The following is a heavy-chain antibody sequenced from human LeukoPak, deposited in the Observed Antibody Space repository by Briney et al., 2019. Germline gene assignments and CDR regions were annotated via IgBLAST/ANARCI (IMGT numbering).Heavy chain of an antibody. CDR3: ARGRYGSGSFDP. CDR1: GYTFTSYD. J-gene: IGHJ5*02. D-gene: IGHD3-10*01. V-gene: IGHV1-8*03. Sequence: ASVKVSCKASGYTFTSYDINWVRQATGQGLEWMGWMNPNSGNTGYAQKFQGRVTITRNTSISTAYMELSSLRSEDTAVYYCARGRYGSGSFDPWGQGTLVTISS. CDR2: MNPNSGNT.